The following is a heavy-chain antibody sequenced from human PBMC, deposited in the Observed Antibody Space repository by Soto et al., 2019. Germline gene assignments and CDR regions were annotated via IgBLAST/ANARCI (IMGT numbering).Heavy chain of an antibody. D-gene: IGHD3-16*01. CDR1: GASVSSGTYY. J-gene: IGHJ4*02. CDR2: ISYRGSS. CDR3: GRARNAYSSGVGY. V-gene: IGHV4-61*01. Sequence: QVQLQESGPGLVKPSETLSLTCTVSGASVSSGTYYWSWIRQPPGKGLEWIGYISYRGSSNYNPSVKSRVTMSVDTSKHQFPVKLHSVTAADTAMYYCGRARNAYSSGVGYWGQGSLVTVSS.